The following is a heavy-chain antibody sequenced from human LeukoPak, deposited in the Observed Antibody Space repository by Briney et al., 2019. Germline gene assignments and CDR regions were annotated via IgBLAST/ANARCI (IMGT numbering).Heavy chain of an antibody. CDR3: ASGADTYCSSTSCYGFSDY. J-gene: IGHJ4*02. V-gene: IGHV3-30*04. D-gene: IGHD2-2*01. Sequence: GRSLRLSCAASGFTFSSYAMHWVRQAPGKGLGWVAVISYDGSNKYYADSVKGRFTISRDNSKNTLYLQMNSLRAEDTAVYYCASGADTYCSSTSCYGFSDYWGQGTLVTVSS. CDR1: GFTFSSYA. CDR2: ISYDGSNK.